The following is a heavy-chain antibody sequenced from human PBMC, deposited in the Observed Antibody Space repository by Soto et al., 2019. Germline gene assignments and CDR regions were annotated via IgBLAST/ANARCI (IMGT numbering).Heavy chain of an antibody. V-gene: IGHV2-5*02. CDR3: AHSRPPRLLDY. Sequence: QIILKESGPPLVKPTQTLTLTCTFSGFSLSTSGVGVGWIRQPPGKALEWLALIYWDDDKRYSSSLNSRLTITKDTSKNQVVLTMTNMDPVDTATYYCAHSRPPRLLDYWGQGTLVTVSS. D-gene: IGHD6-6*01. CDR1: GFSLSTSGVG. CDR2: IYWDDDK. J-gene: IGHJ4*02.